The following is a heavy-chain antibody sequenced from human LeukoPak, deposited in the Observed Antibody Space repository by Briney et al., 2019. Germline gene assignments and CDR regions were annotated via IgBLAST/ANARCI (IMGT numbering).Heavy chain of an antibody. CDR2: IDYSGST. J-gene: IGHJ3*02. D-gene: IGHD2-21*01. CDR3: ARQYVVVVADPGDAFDI. V-gene: IGHV4-39*01. Sequence: SETLSLTCTVSGGSISSSSYYWGWIRQPPGKGLEWIGRIDYSGSTYYNPSLKSRVTISVDTSKNQFSLKLSSVTAADTAVYYCARQYVVVVADPGDAFDIWGQGTMVTVSS. CDR1: GGSISSSSYY.